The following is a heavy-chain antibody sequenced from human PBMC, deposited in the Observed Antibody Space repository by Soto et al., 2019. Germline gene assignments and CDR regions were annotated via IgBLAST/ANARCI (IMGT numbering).Heavy chain of an antibody. CDR3: ARGSDYFESSGHNSEYFHD. CDR2: VSGSAANT. J-gene: IGHJ1*01. CDR1: GFTFSSYA. D-gene: IGHD3-22*01. Sequence: EVQLLESGGGLVQPGGSLRLSCAASGFTFSSYAMSWVRQAPGKGLEWVSTVSGSAANTFYADSVKGRFTISRDNSKIKVHLKMSSVRAKDTPVYFCARGSDYFESSGHNSEYFHDWGQGTLVTVSS. V-gene: IGHV3-23*01.